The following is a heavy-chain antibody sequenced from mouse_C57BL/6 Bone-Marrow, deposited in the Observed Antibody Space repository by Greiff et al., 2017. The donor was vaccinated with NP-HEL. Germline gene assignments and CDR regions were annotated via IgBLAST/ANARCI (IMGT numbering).Heavy chain of an antibody. V-gene: IGHV1-4*01. D-gene: IGHD4-1*01. J-gene: IGHJ2*01. CDR3: ARRKAGRGPFDY. Sequence: VQLQQSGAELARPGASVKMSCKASGYTFTSYTMHWVKQRPGQGLEWIGYINPSSGYTKYNQKFKDKATLTADKSSSTAYMQLISLTSEDSAVYYCARRKAGRGPFDYWGQGTTLTVSS. CDR1: GYTFTSYT. CDR2: INPSSGYT.